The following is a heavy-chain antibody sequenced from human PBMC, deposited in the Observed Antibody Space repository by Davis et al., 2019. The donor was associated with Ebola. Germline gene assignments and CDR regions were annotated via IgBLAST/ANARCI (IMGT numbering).Heavy chain of an antibody. CDR1: GFTFSDYY. D-gene: IGHD5-18*01. Sequence: GESLKISCAASGFTFSDYYMSWIRQAPGKGLEWLSYIGVNIIYTNYADSVKGRFTISRDNAKNLLYLQMSSLRAEDTAMYYCARGSRRGYSYGFVWGQGALVTVSS. CDR3: ARGSRRGYSYGFV. V-gene: IGHV3-11*06. CDR2: IGVNIIYT. J-gene: IGHJ4*02.